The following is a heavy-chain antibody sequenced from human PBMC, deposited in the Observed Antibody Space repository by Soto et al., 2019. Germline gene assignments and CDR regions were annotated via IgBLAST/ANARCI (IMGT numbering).Heavy chain of an antibody. J-gene: IGHJ6*02. CDR1: GFTFSSYG. V-gene: IGHV3-30*18. CDR2: ISYDGSNK. CDR3: AKGPAIVLVPAAMNYYYGMDV. Sequence: QVQLVESGGGVVQPGRSLRLSCAASGFTFSSYGMHWVRQAPGEGLEWVALISYDGSNKYYADSVKGRFTTSRDYSKNTLYLQMNSLRAADTAVYYCAKGPAIVLVPAAMNYYYGMDVWGQATTVTVSS. D-gene: IGHD2-2*01.